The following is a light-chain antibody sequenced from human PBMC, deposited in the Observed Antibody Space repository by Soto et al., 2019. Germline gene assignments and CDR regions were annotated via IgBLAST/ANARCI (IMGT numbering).Light chain of an antibody. CDR2: DAS. J-gene: IGKJ2*01. V-gene: IGKV1-5*01. CDR1: QNINSW. CDR3: QQFNSYPFT. Sequence: DIHMTQSPSTLSASVGDTVTITCRASQNINSWLAWYQQKPGRAPNLLIYDASKLDSGVPSRFRGSGSGAEFTLTISSLQPDDSATYYCQQFNSYPFTFGRGTTLEIK.